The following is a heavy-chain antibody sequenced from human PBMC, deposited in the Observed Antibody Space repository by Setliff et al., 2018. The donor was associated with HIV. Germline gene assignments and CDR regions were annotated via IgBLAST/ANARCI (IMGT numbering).Heavy chain of an antibody. Sequence: PGGSLRLSCAASGFTVSTNYMSWVRQAPGKGLEWVSVIYSGGSTYYADSVKGRFTISRDNSKNTLYLQMNSLRAEDTAVYYCAKPTTVVTSYYFDSWGQGTQVTVSS. V-gene: IGHV3-53*01. CDR1: GFTVSTNY. CDR2: IYSGGST. J-gene: IGHJ4*02. CDR3: AKPTTVVTSYYFDS. D-gene: IGHD4-17*01.